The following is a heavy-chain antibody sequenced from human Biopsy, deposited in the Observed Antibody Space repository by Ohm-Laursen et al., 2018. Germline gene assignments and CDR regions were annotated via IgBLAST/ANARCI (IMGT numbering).Heavy chain of an antibody. V-gene: IGHV3-74*01. CDR3: AKAGRGYIDY. CDR1: GFTFSSSW. J-gene: IGHJ4*02. CDR2: FNSDGTDT. Sequence: LSLTYAASGFTFSSSWMHWVRQAPGKGLEWVSRFNSDGTDTTYADSVKGRFTISRDNAKNTLYLQMNSLRVEDTAVYYCAKAGRGYIDYWGQGTLVIVSS. D-gene: IGHD5-18*01.